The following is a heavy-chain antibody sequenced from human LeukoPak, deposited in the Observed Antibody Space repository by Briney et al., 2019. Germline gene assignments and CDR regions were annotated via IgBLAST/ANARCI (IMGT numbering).Heavy chain of an antibody. CDR3: ARDGIVVVPAAIIYYYYHMDV. CDR1: GFTFSSYG. J-gene: IGHJ6*03. D-gene: IGHD2-2*02. Sequence: GGSLRLSCAASGFTFSSYGMHWVRQAPGKGLEWVAFIRYDGSNKYYADSVKGRFTISRDNSKNTMYLQMNSLRPEDTAVYYCARDGIVVVPAAIIYYYYHMDVWGKGTTVTVSS. V-gene: IGHV3-30*02. CDR2: IRYDGSNK.